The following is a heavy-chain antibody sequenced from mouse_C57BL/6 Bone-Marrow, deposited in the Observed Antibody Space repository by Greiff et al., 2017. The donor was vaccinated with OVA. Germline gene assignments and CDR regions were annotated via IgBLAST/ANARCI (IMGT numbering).Heavy chain of an antibody. D-gene: IGHD1-1*01. CDR1: GFTFSDFY. CDR3: ARDSRSIYPYAMDY. Sequence: EVKLMESGGGLVQSGRSLRLSCATSGFTFSDFYMEWVRQAPGKGLEWIAASRNKANDYTTEYSASVKGRFIVSRDTSQSILYLQMNALRAEDTAMYYCARDSRSIYPYAMDYWGQGTSVTVSS. J-gene: IGHJ4*01. V-gene: IGHV7-1*01. CDR2: SRNKANDYTT.